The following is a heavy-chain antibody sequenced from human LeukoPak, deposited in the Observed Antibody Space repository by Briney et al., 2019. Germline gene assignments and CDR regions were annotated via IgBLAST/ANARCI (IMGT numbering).Heavy chain of an antibody. V-gene: IGHV3-21*01. J-gene: IGHJ5*02. CDR1: GFTFSTYG. D-gene: IGHD4-17*01. CDR2: ISSSSSYI. CDR3: ARAGMTTVTSSWFDP. Sequence: GGSLRLSCATSGFTFSTYGIHWVRQAPGKGLEWVSSISSSSSYIYYADSVKGRFTISRDNAKNSLYLQMNSLRAEDTAVYYCARAGMTTVTSSWFDPWGQGTLVTVSS.